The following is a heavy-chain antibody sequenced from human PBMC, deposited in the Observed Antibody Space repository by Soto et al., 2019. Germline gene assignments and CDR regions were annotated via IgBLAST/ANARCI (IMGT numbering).Heavy chain of an antibody. CDR1: VFTFSRDW. V-gene: IGHV3-7*01. CDR2: IKQDGSEK. Sequence: PVGSLRLSCACSVFTFSRDWMTCVRHSPGKWLEWVANIKQDGSEKYYVDSVKGRFTISRDNAKNSLYLQMNSLRAEDTAVYYCATRPYNSNRSGYLGVFEYWGQGTLVSVSS. CDR3: ATRPYNSNRSGYLGVFEY. J-gene: IGHJ4*02. D-gene: IGHD6-19*01.